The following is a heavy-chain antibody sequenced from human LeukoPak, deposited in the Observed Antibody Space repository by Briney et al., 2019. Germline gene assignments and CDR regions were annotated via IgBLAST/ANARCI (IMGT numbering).Heavy chain of an antibody. CDR2: INHSGST. D-gene: IGHD6-13*01. CDR3: ARRAAAAGRNWFDP. Sequence: SETLSLTCAVYGGSFSGYYWSWIRQPPGKGLEWIGEINHSGSTNYNPSLKSRVTISVDTSKNQFSLKLSSVTAADTAVYYWARRAAAAGRNWFDPWGQGTLVTVSS. J-gene: IGHJ5*02. V-gene: IGHV4-34*01. CDR1: GGSFSGYY.